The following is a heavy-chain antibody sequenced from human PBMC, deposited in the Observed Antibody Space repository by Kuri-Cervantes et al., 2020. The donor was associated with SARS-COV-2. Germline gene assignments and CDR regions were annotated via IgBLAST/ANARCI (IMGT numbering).Heavy chain of an antibody. J-gene: IGHJ4*02. Sequence: GGSLRLSCAASGFTFSSCWMSWVRQAPGKGLEWVANIKQDGSEKYYVDSVKGRFTISRDNAKNSLYLQMNSLRAEDTAVYYCAREGFRYQLLRGAYFDYWGQGTLVTVSS. CDR2: IKQDGSEK. V-gene: IGHV3-7*05. CDR1: GFTFSSCW. CDR3: AREGFRYQLLRGAYFDY. D-gene: IGHD2-2*01.